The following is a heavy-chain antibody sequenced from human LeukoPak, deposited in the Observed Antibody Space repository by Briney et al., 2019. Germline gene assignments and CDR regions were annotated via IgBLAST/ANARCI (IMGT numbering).Heavy chain of an antibody. CDR3: ASLSTYYDILTGYSPTYYFDY. CDR2: IYHSGST. CDR1: GYSISSGYY. Sequence: SETLSLTCTVSGYSISSGYYWGWIRQPPGKGLEWIGSIYHSGSTYYNPSLKSRVTISVDTSKNQFSLKLSSVTAADTAVYYCASLSTYYDILTGYSPTYYFDYWGQGTLVTVSS. D-gene: IGHD3-9*01. J-gene: IGHJ4*02. V-gene: IGHV4-38-2*02.